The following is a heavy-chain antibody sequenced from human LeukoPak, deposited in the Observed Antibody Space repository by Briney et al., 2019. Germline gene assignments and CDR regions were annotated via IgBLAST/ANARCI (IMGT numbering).Heavy chain of an antibody. Sequence: PPETLSLTCAAYGGSFTGYYWSWIRQPPGKGLEWIGEINHSGSTNYNPSLKSRVTISVDTSKNQFSLKLRSVTAADTAVYYCASLAAGDMAVAGTGPSDYWGQGTLVTVSS. CDR3: ASLAAGDMAVAGTGPSDY. CDR2: INHSGST. J-gene: IGHJ4*02. D-gene: IGHD6-19*01. CDR1: GGSFTGYY. V-gene: IGHV4-34*01.